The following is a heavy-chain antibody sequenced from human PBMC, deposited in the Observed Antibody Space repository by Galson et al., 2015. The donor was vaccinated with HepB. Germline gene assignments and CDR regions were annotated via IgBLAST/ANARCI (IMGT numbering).Heavy chain of an antibody. CDR2: IYYSGTT. Sequence: TLSLTCTVSGGSVGTGGYHWTWIRQHPGKGPEWIGYIYYSGTTSYNPSLQSRVTVSADTSKNQFSLKLTSVTAVDTAVYYCARTDAFFFGTGSSPFDSWGQGTLVTVSS. V-gene: IGHV4-31*03. CDR3: ARTDAFFFGTGSSPFDS. D-gene: IGHD3-10*01. J-gene: IGHJ4*02. CDR1: GGSVGTGGYH.